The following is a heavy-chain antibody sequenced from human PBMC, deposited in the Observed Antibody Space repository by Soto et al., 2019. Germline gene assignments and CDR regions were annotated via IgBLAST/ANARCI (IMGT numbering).Heavy chain of an antibody. Sequence: GESLKISCKGSGYSFAGYWITWVRQKPGKGLEWMGRIDPSDSQTYYSPSFQGHVTIPATKSITTVFLQWSSLRASDTAMYYCARQIYDSDTGPNFQYYFDSWGQGTPVTVSS. CDR3: ARQIYDSDTGPNFQYYFDS. CDR1: GYSFAGYW. J-gene: IGHJ4*02. CDR2: IDPSDSQT. D-gene: IGHD3-22*01. V-gene: IGHV5-10-1*01.